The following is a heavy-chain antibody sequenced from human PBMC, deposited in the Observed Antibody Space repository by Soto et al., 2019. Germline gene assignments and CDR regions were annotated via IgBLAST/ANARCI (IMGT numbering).Heavy chain of an antibody. V-gene: IGHV4-59*01. CDR3: ARDRGSGSYPDWFDP. J-gene: IGHJ5*02. CDR2: IYYSGST. CDR1: GGSISSYY. D-gene: IGHD3-10*01. Sequence: SETLSLTCTVSGGSISSYYWSWIRQPPGKGLEWIGYIYYSGSTNYNPSLKSRVTISVDTSKNQFSLKLSSVTAADTAVYYCARDRGSGSYPDWFDPWGQGTLVTVSS.